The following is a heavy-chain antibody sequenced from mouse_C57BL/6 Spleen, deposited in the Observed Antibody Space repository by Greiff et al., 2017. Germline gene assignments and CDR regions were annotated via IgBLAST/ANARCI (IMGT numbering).Heavy chain of an antibody. Sequence: EVQLQQSGPELVKPGDSVKISCKASGYSFTGYFMNWVMQSHGKSLEWIGRINPYNGDTFYNQKFKGKATLTVDKSSSTAHMELLSLTSEDSAVYYCARDGYYEVFDYRGQGTTLTVSS. CDR1: GYSFTGYF. J-gene: IGHJ2*01. D-gene: IGHD2-3*01. CDR2: INPYNGDT. CDR3: ARDGYYEVFDY. V-gene: IGHV1-20*01.